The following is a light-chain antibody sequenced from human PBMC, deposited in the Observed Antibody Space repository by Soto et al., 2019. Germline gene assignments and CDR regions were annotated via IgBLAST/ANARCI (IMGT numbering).Light chain of an antibody. Sequence: QSALTQPASVSGSPGQSITISCTGTSGDVGGYNYVSWYQLDPGKAPKLIIYEVNNRPSGVSNRFSGSKSGNTAYLTISGLQAEDEADYYCTSYTSSGPWVFGGGTKLTVL. CDR3: TSYTSSGPWV. CDR1: SGDVGGYNY. J-gene: IGLJ3*02. V-gene: IGLV2-14*01. CDR2: EVN.